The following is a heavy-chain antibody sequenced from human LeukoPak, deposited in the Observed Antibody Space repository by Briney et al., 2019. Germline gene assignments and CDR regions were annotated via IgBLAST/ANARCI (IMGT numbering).Heavy chain of an antibody. Sequence: GASVKVSCKASGYTFTGYYMHWVRQAPGQGLEWMGWINPNSGGTNYAQKFQGRVTMTRDTSISTAYMELSRLRSDDTAVYYCARETIDIVVVPAATQGTFDYWGQGTLVTVSS. CDR1: GYTFTGYY. J-gene: IGHJ4*02. CDR3: ARETIDIVVVPAATQGTFDY. V-gene: IGHV1-2*02. D-gene: IGHD2-2*01. CDR2: INPNSGGT.